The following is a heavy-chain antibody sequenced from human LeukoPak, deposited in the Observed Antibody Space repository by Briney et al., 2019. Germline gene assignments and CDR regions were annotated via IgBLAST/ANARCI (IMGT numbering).Heavy chain of an antibody. Sequence: GGSLRLSCAASGFTFSSYWMSWVRQAPGKGLEWVANIKQDGSEKYYVDSVKGRFTISRDNAKNSLYLQMNSLRAEDTAVYYCARERFLEWIRIDQEYYYYMDVWGKGTTVTVSS. CDR2: IKQDGSEK. V-gene: IGHV3-7*01. CDR1: GFTFSSYW. CDR3: ARERFLEWIRIDQEYYYYMDV. J-gene: IGHJ6*03. D-gene: IGHD3-3*01.